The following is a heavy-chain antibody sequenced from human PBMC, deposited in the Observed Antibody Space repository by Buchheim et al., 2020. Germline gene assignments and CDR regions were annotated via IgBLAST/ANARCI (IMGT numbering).Heavy chain of an antibody. CDR2: INHSGST. D-gene: IGHD3-22*01. Sequence: QVQLQQWGAGLLKPSETLSLTCAVYGGSFSGYYWSWIRRPPGKGLEWIGEINHSGSTNYNPSLKSRVTISVDTSKNQFSLQLSSVTAADTAVYYCARGGYYKYYFDYWGQGTL. CDR1: GGSFSGYY. CDR3: ARGGYYKYYFDY. J-gene: IGHJ4*02. V-gene: IGHV4-34*01.